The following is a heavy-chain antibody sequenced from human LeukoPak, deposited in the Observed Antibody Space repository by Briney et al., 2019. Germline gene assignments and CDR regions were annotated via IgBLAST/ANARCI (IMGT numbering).Heavy chain of an antibody. CDR2: IYHSGST. CDR3: ARVHHIVVVTAEGTFDP. J-gene: IGHJ5*02. CDR1: GYSISSGYY. D-gene: IGHD2-21*02. V-gene: IGHV4-38-2*02. Sequence: SETLSLTCTVSGYSISSGYYWGWIRPPPGKGLEWIGMIYHSGSTYYNPSLKSRVTISVDTSKNQFSLKLSSVTAADTAVYYCARVHHIVVVTAEGTFDPWGQGTLVTVSS.